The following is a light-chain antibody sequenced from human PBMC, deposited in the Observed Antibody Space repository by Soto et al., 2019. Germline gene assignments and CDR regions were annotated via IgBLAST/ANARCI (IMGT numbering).Light chain of an antibody. CDR1: SSDVGSYNL. CDR2: EVS. J-gene: IGLJ2*01. CDR3: CSYGTTSTFDV. V-gene: IGLV2-23*02. Sequence: QSALTQPASVSGSPGQSITISCTVTSSDVGSYNLVSWYQQHPGKAPQLIMYEVSKRPSGVSDRFFGSKSGNTASLTISGLQTEDEADYYCCSYGTTSTFDVFGGGTKLTVL.